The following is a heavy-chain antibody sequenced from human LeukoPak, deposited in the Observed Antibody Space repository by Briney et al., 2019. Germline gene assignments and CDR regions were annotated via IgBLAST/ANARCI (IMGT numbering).Heavy chain of an antibody. CDR2: LYPNGDT. D-gene: IGHD6-19*01. J-gene: IGHJ2*01. CDR3: ASAVAGLHWCFDV. Sequence: SETLSLTCTVSGGSVNTHYWSWIRQPAGKGLEWLGRLYPNGDTNYKPSLNSRVTMSLDTSRNQLSLRLTSVTAADTAVYYCASAVAGLHWCFDVWGRGTLVTVSS. V-gene: IGHV4-4*07. CDR1: GGSVNTHY.